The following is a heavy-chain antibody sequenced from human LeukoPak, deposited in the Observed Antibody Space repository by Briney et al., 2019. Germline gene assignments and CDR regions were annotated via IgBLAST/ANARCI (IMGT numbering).Heavy chain of an antibody. J-gene: IGHJ5*02. D-gene: IGHD1-26*01. CDR1: GGSISSGSYY. Sequence: SETLSLTCTVSGGSISSGSYYWSWIRQPAGKGLEWIGRIYTSGSTNYNPSLKSRVTISVDTSKNQFSLKLSSVTAADTAVYYCARESSPLEATRGPWGQGTLVTVSS. CDR2: IYTSGST. V-gene: IGHV4-61*02. CDR3: ARESSPLEATRGP.